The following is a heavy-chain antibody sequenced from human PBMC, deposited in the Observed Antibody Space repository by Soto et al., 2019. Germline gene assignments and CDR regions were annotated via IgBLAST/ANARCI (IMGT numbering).Heavy chain of an antibody. D-gene: IGHD2-15*01. Sequence: PGGSLRLSCAASGFTFSSYGMHWVRQAPGKGLEWVAVISYDGSNKYYADSVKGRFTISRDNSKNTLYLQMNSLRAEDTAVYYCAKDIVVVVAAYYYYYGMDVWGQGTTVTSP. V-gene: IGHV3-30*18. CDR3: AKDIVVVVAAYYYYYGMDV. CDR2: ISYDGSNK. CDR1: GFTFSSYG. J-gene: IGHJ6*02.